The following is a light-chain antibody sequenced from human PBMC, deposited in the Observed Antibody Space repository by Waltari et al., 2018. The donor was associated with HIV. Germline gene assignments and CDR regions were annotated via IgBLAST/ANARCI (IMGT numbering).Light chain of an antibody. V-gene: IGLV1-47*01. CDR3: TAWDDSLSGVV. J-gene: IGLJ2*01. CDR1: RSNIGSKY. Sequence: QSVLTQPPSASGTPGQRVTISCSGSRSNIGSKYVSWYQQPPGTAPKLLIYRNNQRPSGVPDRFSGSKSGTSASLAISGLRSEDEADYHCTAWDDSLSGVVFGGGTKLTVL. CDR2: RNN.